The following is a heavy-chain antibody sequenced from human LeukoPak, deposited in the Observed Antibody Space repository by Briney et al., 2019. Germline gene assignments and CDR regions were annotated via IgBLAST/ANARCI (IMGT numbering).Heavy chain of an antibody. Sequence: GGSLRLSCAASGFTFSSYGMHWVRQAPGKGLEWVSYISSSGSTIYYADSVKGRFTISRDNAKNSLYLQMNSLRAEDTAVYYCARDVPSVVVVPAATLYYYYYMDVWGKGTTVTVSS. D-gene: IGHD2-2*01. CDR2: ISSSGSTI. CDR1: GFTFSSYG. CDR3: ARDVPSVVVVPAATLYYYYYMDV. V-gene: IGHV3-48*04. J-gene: IGHJ6*03.